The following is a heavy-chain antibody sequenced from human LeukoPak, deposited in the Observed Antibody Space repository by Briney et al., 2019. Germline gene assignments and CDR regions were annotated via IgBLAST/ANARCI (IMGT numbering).Heavy chain of an antibody. J-gene: IGHJ6*03. D-gene: IGHD3-10*01. CDR2: MYASGST. V-gene: IGHV4-4*07. CDR3: ARGRITMVRGGYYYYYMDV. CDR1: GGSISSYY. Sequence: SETLSLTCTVSGGSISSYYWTWIRQPAGKGLEWIGRMYASGSTNYNPSLKSRVTMSVDTSKNQFSLKPRSVTAADTAMYYCARGRITMVRGGYYYYYMDVWGKGTTVTVSS.